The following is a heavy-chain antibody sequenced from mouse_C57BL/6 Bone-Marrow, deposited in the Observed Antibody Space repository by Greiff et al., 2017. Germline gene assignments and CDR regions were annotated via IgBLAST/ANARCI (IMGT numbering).Heavy chain of an antibody. CDR2: IYPGSGSP. J-gene: IGHJ1*03. CDR3: ARSPYYYGSSWYFDV. Sequence: QVQLQQPGAELVKPGASVKMSCKASGYTFTSYWITWVKQRPGQGLEWIGDIYPGSGSPNYTEKFKSKATLTVDTSSSTAYMQLSSLTSEDSAVYYCARSPYYYGSSWYFDVWGTGTTVTVSS. D-gene: IGHD1-1*01. CDR1: GYTFTSYW. V-gene: IGHV1-55*01.